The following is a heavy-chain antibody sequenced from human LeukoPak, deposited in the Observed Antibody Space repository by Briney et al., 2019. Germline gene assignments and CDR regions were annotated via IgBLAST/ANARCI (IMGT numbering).Heavy chain of an antibody. CDR1: GFTFSTYV. Sequence: GGSLTLSCSVSGFTFSTYVMHWVRQAPGKGLEYVSAISSNGDNTYYADSVKGRFTISRDNSKNTLYLQMSSLRADDTAVYYCVRGTGYWGQGTLVTVSS. CDR2: ISSNGDNT. CDR3: VRGTGY. V-gene: IGHV3-64D*06. J-gene: IGHJ4*02.